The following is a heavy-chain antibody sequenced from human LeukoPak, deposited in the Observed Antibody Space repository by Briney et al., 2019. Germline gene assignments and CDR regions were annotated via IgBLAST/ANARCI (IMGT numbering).Heavy chain of an antibody. CDR1: GFAFSSYW. D-gene: IGHD3-22*01. V-gene: IGHV3-74*01. J-gene: IGHJ1*01. CDR3: ARAPSEIGGYYPEYFRH. CDR2: IKSDGGT. Sequence: GGSLRLSCAASGFAFSSYWMHWVRQAPGKGLVWVSRIKSDGGTNYADSVKGRFTISRDNAKNTLSLQMNSLRAEDTGVYYCARAPSEIGGYYPEYFRHWGQGTLVTVSS.